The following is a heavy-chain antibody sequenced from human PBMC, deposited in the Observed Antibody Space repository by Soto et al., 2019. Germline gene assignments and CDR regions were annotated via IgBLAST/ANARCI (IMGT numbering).Heavy chain of an antibody. CDR2: IYYSGST. CDR3: ARGPRVYDTSGYYNY. D-gene: IGHD3-22*01. J-gene: IGHJ4*02. Sequence: PSETLSLTCTVSGGSISGYHWSWIRRPPGKGLEWIGSIYYSGSTNYNPSLKSRVTISVDMSKNQLSLELSAVSAADTALYYCARGPRVYDTSGYYNYWGQGTLVTVSS. CDR1: GGSISGYH. V-gene: IGHV4-59*01.